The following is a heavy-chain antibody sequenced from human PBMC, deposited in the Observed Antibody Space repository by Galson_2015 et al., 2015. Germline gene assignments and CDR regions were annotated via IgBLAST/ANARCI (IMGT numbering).Heavy chain of an antibody. J-gene: IGHJ4*02. CDR3: ARVPGDYYDSSGYYFFDY. Sequence: SVKVSCKASGYTFTSYAMNWVRQAPGQGLEWMGWINTNTGNPTYAQGFTGRFVFSLDTSVSTAYLQISGLKAEDTAVYYCARVPGDYYDSSGYYFFDYWGQGTLVTVSS. D-gene: IGHD3-22*01. V-gene: IGHV7-4-1*02. CDR2: INTNTGNP. CDR1: GYTFTSYA.